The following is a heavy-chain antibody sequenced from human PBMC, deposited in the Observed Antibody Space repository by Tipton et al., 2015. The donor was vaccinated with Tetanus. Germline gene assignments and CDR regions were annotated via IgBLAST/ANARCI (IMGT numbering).Heavy chain of an antibody. Sequence: QVQLVQSGAEVKKPGASVTVSCKASGYNFTDNYIHWVRQAPGQGLEWMGSIIPIFGTITYARKFQGRLTITADKSTNTAHMSLTSLRSEDTAVYYCARSKGGTREYYAIKYWGQGTLVTVSS. CDR2: IIPIFGTI. V-gene: IGHV1-69*06. CDR3: ARSKGGTREYYAIKY. CDR1: GYNFTDNY. J-gene: IGHJ1*01. D-gene: IGHD3-3*01.